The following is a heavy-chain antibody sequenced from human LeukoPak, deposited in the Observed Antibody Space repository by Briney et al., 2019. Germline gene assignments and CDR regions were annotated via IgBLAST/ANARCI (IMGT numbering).Heavy chain of an antibody. CDR2: ISSSSSYI. D-gene: IGHD3-22*01. CDR1: GFTLSSYS. Sequence: PGGSLRLSCVASGFTLSSYSMNWVRQAPGKGLEWVSSISSSSSYIYYANSVKGRFTISRDNSKNTLYLQMGSLRAEDMAVYYCARGRYYYDSSGELFFDYWGQGTLVTVSS. J-gene: IGHJ4*02. CDR3: ARGRYYYDSSGELFFDY. V-gene: IGHV3-21*01.